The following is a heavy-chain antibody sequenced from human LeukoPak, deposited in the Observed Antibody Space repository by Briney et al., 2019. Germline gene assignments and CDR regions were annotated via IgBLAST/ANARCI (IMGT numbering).Heavy chain of an antibody. CDR1: GFTFSTNP. CDR3: VKEHVDRAFTRSFEI. Sequence: PGGSLRLSCAASGFTFSTNPMSWVRQAPGKGLEWVSAIRPDNTYYADSVKGRLTISRDDSKNTVYLQMNSPRAEDTARYYCVKEHVDRAFTRSFEIWGQGTVVTVSS. CDR2: IRPDNT. D-gene: IGHD3-10*01. V-gene: IGHV3-23*01. J-gene: IGHJ3*02.